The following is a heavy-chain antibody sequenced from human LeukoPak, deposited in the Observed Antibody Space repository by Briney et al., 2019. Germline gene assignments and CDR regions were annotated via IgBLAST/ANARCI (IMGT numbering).Heavy chain of an antibody. J-gene: IGHJ6*03. D-gene: IGHD6-13*01. Sequence: SETLSPTCTVSGGSISSYYWSWIRQPAGKGLEWIGRIYTSGSTNYNPSLKSRVTMSVDTSKNQFSLKLSSVTAADTAVYYCAREVVAAAGTGYYYYYMDVWGKGTTVTVSS. V-gene: IGHV4-4*07. CDR2: IYTSGST. CDR1: GGSISSYY. CDR3: AREVVAAAGTGYYYYYMDV.